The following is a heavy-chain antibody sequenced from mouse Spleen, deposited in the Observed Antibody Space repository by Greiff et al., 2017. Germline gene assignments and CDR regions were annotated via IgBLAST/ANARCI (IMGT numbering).Heavy chain of an antibody. J-gene: IGHJ4*01. V-gene: IGHV5-9-3*01. D-gene: IGHD1-2*01. Sequence: EVQLVESGGGLVKPGGSLKLSCAASGFTFSSYAMSWVRQTPEKRLEWVATISSGGSYTYYPDSVKGRFTISRDNAKNTLYLQMSSLRSEDTAMYYCARQYGITTATTEGYAMDYWGQGTSVTVSS. CDR1: GFTFSSYA. CDR2: ISSGGSYT. CDR3: ARQYGITTATTEGYAMDY.